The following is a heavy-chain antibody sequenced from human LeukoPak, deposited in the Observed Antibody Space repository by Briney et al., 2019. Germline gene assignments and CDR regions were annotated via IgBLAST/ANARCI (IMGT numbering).Heavy chain of an antibody. V-gene: IGHV4-34*01. J-gene: IGHJ4*02. Sequence: SEPLSLTCAVYGGSFSGYYWSWIRQPPGKGLEWIGEINHSGSTNYNPSLKSRVTISVDTSKNQFSLKLSSVTAADTAVYYCARGRPPPRVYSSSWYEDYWGQGTLVTLSS. D-gene: IGHD6-13*01. CDR3: ARGRPPPRVYSSSWYEDY. CDR1: GGSFSGYY. CDR2: INHSGST.